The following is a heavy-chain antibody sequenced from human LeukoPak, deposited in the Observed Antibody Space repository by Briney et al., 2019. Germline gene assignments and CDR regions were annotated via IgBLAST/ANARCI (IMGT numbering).Heavy chain of an antibody. Sequence: GGSLQISCKGSGYSFTSHWIGWVRRMPGKSLEWMGIIYPGDSNTRYSPSFQGQVTISADKSINTAYLQWSSLKASDTAMYYCAKERWGSVDSWGQGTLVTVSS. CDR3: AKERWGSVDS. D-gene: IGHD4-23*01. CDR2: IYPGDSNT. CDR1: GYSFTSHW. V-gene: IGHV5-51*01. J-gene: IGHJ4*02.